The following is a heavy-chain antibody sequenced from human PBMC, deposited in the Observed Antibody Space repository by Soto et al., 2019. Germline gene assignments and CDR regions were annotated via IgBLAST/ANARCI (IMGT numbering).Heavy chain of an antibody. V-gene: IGHV4-31*03. J-gene: IGHJ4*01. CDR2: IYYNGNT. Sequence: SETLSLTCTVSGGSINSGGYYWSWIRQHPGKGLEWIGYIYYNGNTYYNPSLQSRLTISRDTPKNQFSLNLNSVTAADTAVYYCARRITTAGLFDYWGHGTRVTVSS. CDR3: ARRITTAGLFDY. CDR1: GGSINSGGYY. D-gene: IGHD6-13*01.